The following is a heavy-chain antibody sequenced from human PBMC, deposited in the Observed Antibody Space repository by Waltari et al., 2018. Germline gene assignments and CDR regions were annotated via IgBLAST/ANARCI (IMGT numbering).Heavy chain of an antibody. D-gene: IGHD3-10*01. V-gene: IGHV3-33*07. CDR3: ARELSFGSLDY. J-gene: IGHJ4*02. CDR1: GFSVSNYG. Sequence: QVHLVESGGSVVQPGTSLRLSCAASGFSVSNYGMFWVRQSPGKGLEWVALIWYDGTKANYEDSVKGRFTISKDNSKNTLFLQMNSLRDGDTAVYFCARELSFGSLDYGGQGTLVTVSS. CDR2: IWYDGTKA.